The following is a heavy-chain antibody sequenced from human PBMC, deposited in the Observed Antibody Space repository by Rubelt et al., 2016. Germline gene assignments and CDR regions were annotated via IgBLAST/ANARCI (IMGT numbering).Heavy chain of an antibody. CDR3: ARTPHCSSTSCYGDYYYGMDV. CDR1: GYTFTSYG. D-gene: IGHD2-2*01. CDR2: NSAYNGNT. Sequence: QVQLVQSGAEVKKPGASVKVSCKASGYTFTSYGISWVRQAPGQGLEWRGWNSAYNGNTTYAQKLQGRVTMTPDTSTSQAYMGLRSLRSDDTAVYYCARTPHCSSTSCYGDYYYGMDVWGQGTTVTVSS. V-gene: IGHV1-18*01. J-gene: IGHJ6*02.